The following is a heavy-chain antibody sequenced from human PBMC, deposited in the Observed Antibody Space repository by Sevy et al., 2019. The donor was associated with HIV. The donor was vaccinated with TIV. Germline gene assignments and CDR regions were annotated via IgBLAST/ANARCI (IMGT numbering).Heavy chain of an antibody. CDR1: GFTFSSHG. Sequence: GGSLRLSCAASGFTFSSHGMHWVRQAPGKGLEWVAVISYDGSNKYYADSVKGRFTISRDNSKNTLYLQMNSLRAEDTAVYYCASTGYSSGVTDGTFDIWGQRTMVTVSS. D-gene: IGHD6-19*01. CDR2: ISYDGSNK. V-gene: IGHV3-30*03. CDR3: ASTGYSSGVTDGTFDI. J-gene: IGHJ3*02.